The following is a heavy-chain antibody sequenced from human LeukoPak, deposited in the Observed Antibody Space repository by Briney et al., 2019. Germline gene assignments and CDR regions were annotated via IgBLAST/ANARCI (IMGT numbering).Heavy chain of an antibody. CDR2: IYYSGST. D-gene: IGHD6-6*01. V-gene: IGHV4-30-2*03. CDR3: ARQTSPPNRYSSSFSGYFQH. Sequence: PSQTLSLTCNVSDDSISNGGYHWSWVRQPPGKGLEWIGSIYYSGSTYYNPSLKSRVTISVDTSKNQFSLKLSSVTAADTAVYYCARQTSPPNRYSSSFSGYFQHWGQGTLVTVSS. J-gene: IGHJ1*01. CDR1: DDSISNGGYH.